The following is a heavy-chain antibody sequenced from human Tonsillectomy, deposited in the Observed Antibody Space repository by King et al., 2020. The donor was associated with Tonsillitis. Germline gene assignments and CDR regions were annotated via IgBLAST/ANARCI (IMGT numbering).Heavy chain of an antibody. CDR3: AKGSSGWYAAVDY. CDR2: ISDSGGST. V-gene: IGHV3-23*04. J-gene: IGHJ4*02. CDR1: GFTFSSYA. Sequence: VQLVESGGGLVQPGGSLRLSCAASGFTFSSYAMSWVRQAPGKGLEWVSAISDSGGSTYYTDSVKGRFTISRDNSKNTLYLQMNSLRADDTAVYHCAKGSSGWYAAVDYWGQGTLVTVSS. D-gene: IGHD6-19*01.